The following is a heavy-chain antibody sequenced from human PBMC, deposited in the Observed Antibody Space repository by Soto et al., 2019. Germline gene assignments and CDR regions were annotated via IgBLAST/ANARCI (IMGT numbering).Heavy chain of an antibody. Sequence: GGSLRLSCAASGFTFSSYGMHWVRQAPGKGLEWVAVISYDGSNKYYADSVKGRFTISRDNSKNTLYLQMNSLRAEDTAVYYCAKDRWDYWGQGTLVTVSS. CDR1: GFTFSSYG. CDR2: ISYDGSNK. V-gene: IGHV3-30*18. J-gene: IGHJ4*02. CDR3: AKDRWDY.